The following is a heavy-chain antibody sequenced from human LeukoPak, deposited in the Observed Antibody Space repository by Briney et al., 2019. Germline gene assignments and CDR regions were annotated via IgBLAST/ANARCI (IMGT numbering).Heavy chain of an antibody. CDR1: GGSISSGGYY. CDR3: ARSSPLGYCSGGSCYTDAFDI. J-gene: IGHJ3*02. Sequence: SETLSLTCTVSGGSISSGGYYWSWIRQHPGKGLEWIGYIYYSGSTYYNPSLKSRVTISVDTSKNQFSLKLSSVTAADTAVYYCARSSPLGYCSGGSCYTDAFDIWGQGTMVTVSS. CDR2: IYYSGST. V-gene: IGHV4-31*03. D-gene: IGHD2-15*01.